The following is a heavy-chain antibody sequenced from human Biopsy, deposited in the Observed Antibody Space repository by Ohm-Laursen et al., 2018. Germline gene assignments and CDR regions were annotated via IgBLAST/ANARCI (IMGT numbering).Heavy chain of an antibody. V-gene: IGHV1-24*01. CDR2: FAPENGGI. D-gene: IGHD1-1*01. Sequence: ASVKVSCKVSGYSLTELSMHWVRQAPGQGLEWMGGFAPENGGIVYSQKFQGRVTMTEDTSTSTAYMEVWRLRSDDTAVYYCAADINVWNVNYWGQGTQVIVSS. CDR3: AADINVWNVNY. J-gene: IGHJ4*02. CDR1: GYSLTELS.